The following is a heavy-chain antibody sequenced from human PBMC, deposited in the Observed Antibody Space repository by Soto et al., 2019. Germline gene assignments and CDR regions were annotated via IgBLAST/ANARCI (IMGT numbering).Heavy chain of an antibody. CDR2: ISSSSSYI. V-gene: IGHV3-21*01. D-gene: IGHD3-3*01. CDR3: ARDVLRFLERAGRGPTDV. CDR1: GFTFSSYS. J-gene: IGHJ6*04. Sequence: GGSLRLSCAASGFTFSSYSMNWVRQAPGKGLEWVSSISSSSSYIYYADSVKGRFTISRDNAKNSLYLQMNSLRAEDTAVYYCARDVLRFLERAGRGPTDVWGKGTTVTVSS.